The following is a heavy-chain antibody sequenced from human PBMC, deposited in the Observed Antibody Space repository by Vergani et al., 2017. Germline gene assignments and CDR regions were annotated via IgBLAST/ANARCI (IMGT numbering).Heavy chain of an antibody. CDR2: ISSSSSYI. J-gene: IGHJ4*02. CDR3: ARDVYSGSYTDYYFDY. CDR1: GFTFSSYS. Sequence: AASGFTFSSYSMNWVRQAPGKGLEWVSSISSSSSYIYYADSVKGRFTISRDNAKNSLYLQMNSLRAEDTAVYYCARDVYSGSYTDYYFDYWGQGTLVTVSS. V-gene: IGHV3-21*01. D-gene: IGHD1-26*01.